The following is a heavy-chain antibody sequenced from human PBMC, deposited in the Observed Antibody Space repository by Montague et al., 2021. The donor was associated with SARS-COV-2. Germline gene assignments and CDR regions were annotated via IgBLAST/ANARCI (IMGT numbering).Heavy chain of an antibody. CDR2: IYYSRKT. Sequence: TLSLTCTVSGGSISSGGYHWSWMRQFPGQDLKWIGYIYYSRKTLYNASIKSRVTLAMDTTKSQLSLRLTSVTAADTAVYYCVRGPRLVELPLMVDYWGQGTLVTVSS. V-gene: IGHV4-31*03. D-gene: IGHD1-26*01. CDR3: VRGPRLVELPLMVDY. CDR1: GGSISSGGYH. J-gene: IGHJ4*02.